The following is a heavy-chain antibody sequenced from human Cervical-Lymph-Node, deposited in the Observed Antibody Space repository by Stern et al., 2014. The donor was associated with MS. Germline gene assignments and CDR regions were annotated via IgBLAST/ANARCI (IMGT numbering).Heavy chain of an antibody. V-gene: IGHV4-31*03. Sequence: QLQLQESGPGLVKPSQTLSLTCTVSGGSISSDNYYWTWIRPHPGQGLEVIGHIYYSGTTYYNPSLKSRASITVDTSKNLFSLRLSSVTAADTAVYYCARDHFTTSLDVWGHGTTVTVSS. D-gene: IGHD2-2*01. CDR2: IYYSGTT. J-gene: IGHJ6*02. CDR1: GGSISSDNYY. CDR3: ARDHFTTSLDV.